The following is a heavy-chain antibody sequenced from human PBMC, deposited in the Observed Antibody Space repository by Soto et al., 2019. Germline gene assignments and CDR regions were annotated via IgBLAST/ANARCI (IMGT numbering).Heavy chain of an antibody. CDR3: ARSQGSSSSLEIYYYYYYGMDV. CDR2: IIPIAGTA. D-gene: IGHD2-2*01. J-gene: IGHJ6*02. V-gene: IGHV1-69*01. Sequence: QVQLVPSGAEVKKPGSSVKVSCKASGGTFSSYAISWVRQAPGQGLEWMGGIIPIAGTANYAQKFQGRVTITAHESTSIAYTELSSLRSEDTAVYYCARSQGSSSSLEIYYYYYYGMDVWGQGNTVTVSS. CDR1: GGTFSSYA.